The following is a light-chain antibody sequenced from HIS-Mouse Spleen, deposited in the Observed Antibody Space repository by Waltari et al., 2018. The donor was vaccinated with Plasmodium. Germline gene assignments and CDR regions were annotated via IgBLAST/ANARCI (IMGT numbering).Light chain of an antibody. CDR2: GAS. CDR3: QQYNNWPFT. J-gene: IGKJ3*01. Sequence: EIVMTQSPATLSVSPGERATLACRASQNVRSNLAWYQQKPGQAPRLLIYGASTRATGIPARFSGSGSGTEFTLTISSLQSEDFAVYYCQQYNNWPFTFGPGTKVDIK. V-gene: IGKV3-15*01. CDR1: QNVRSN.